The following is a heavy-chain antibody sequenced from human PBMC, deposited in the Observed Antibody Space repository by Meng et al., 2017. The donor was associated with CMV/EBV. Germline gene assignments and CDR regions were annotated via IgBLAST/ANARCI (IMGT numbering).Heavy chain of an antibody. CDR2: ISWDGGST. V-gene: IGHV3-43D*03. D-gene: IGHD2-2*01. Sequence: GESLKISCAASGFTFDDYAMHWVRQAPGKGLEWVSLISWDGGSTYYADSVKGRFTISRDNSKNTLYLQMNSLRAEDTAVYYCAKDLSCSSTSCYLYWGQGTLVTVSS. CDR1: GFTFDDYA. J-gene: IGHJ4*02. CDR3: AKDLSCSSTSCYLY.